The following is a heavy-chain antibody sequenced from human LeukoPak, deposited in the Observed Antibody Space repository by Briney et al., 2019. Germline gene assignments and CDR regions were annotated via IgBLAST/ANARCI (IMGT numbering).Heavy chain of an antibody. CDR3: AKDRTYYYDSGLGI. CDR2: IWYDGSNK. V-gene: IGHV3-33*06. J-gene: IGHJ4*02. D-gene: IGHD3-10*01. Sequence: GRSLRLSCAASGFTFSSYGMHWVRQAPGKGLEWVAVIWYDGSNKYYADSVKGRFTISRDNSKNTLYLQMNSLRAEDTAVYYCAKDRTYYYDSGLGIWGQGTLVTVSS. CDR1: GFTFSSYG.